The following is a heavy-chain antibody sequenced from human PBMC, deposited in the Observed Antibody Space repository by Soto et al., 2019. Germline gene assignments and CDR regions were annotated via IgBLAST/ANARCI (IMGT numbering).Heavy chain of an antibody. CDR3: AKVVSGPWYYFDY. CDR2: ISGSGGST. D-gene: IGHD6-19*01. J-gene: IGHJ4*02. CDR1: GFTFSSYA. V-gene: IGHV3-23*01. Sequence: PGGSLRLSCAASGFTFSSYAMSWVRQAPGKGLEWVSAISGSGGSTYYADSAKGRFTISRDNSKNTLYLQMNSLRAEDTAVYYCAKVVSGPWYYFDYWGQGTLVTVSS.